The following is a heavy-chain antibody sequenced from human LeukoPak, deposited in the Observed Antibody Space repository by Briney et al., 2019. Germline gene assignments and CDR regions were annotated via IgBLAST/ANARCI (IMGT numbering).Heavy chain of an antibody. D-gene: IGHD3-10*01. J-gene: IGHJ4*02. CDR1: GFTFTSYA. CDR2: ISGSGGST. V-gene: IGHV3-23*01. Sequence: GGSLRLSCAASGFTFTSYAMSWVRQAPGGGLEWVLAISGSGGSTYYADSVKGRFTISRDNSKNTLYLQMNSLRVEDTAVYYCAKLVRGVIIGWGQGTLVTVSS. CDR3: AKLVRGVIIG.